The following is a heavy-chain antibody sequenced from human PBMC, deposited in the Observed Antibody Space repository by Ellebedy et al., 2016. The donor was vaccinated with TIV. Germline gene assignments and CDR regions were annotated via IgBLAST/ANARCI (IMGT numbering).Heavy chain of an antibody. CDR3: ARDVLESLAVDRRNWFDP. V-gene: IGHV3-30*03. CDR1: GFSFSTFD. Sequence: GESLKISXAASGFSFSTFDMSWVRQAPGKGLEWVAVISNDARNTYYADSVKGRFTISRDNSKNTMYVQMNSLRPEDTAVYYCARDVLESLAVDRRNWFDPWGQGTLVTVSS. J-gene: IGHJ5*02. CDR2: ISNDARNT. D-gene: IGHD6-6*01.